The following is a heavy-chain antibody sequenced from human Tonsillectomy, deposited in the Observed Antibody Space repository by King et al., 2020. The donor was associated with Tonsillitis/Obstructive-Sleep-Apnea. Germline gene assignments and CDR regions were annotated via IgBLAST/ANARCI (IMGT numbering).Heavy chain of an antibody. Sequence: VQLVESGGGVVQPGNSLTISCAASGFSLRTYGMHWVRQAPGKGLEWVAVLWYDGTNKYYADSVKGRFTVSRDNSKNTLYLQMNSLRAEDTAVYYCARDQVSSDNHADYWGQGTLVTVSS. CDR1: GFSLRTYG. D-gene: IGHD5/OR15-5a*01. CDR2: LWYDGTNK. V-gene: IGHV3-33*01. J-gene: IGHJ4*02. CDR3: ARDQVSSDNHADY.